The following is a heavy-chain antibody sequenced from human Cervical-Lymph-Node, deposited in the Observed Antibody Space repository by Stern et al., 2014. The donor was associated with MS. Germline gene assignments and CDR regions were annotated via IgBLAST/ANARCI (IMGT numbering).Heavy chain of an antibody. Sequence: VQLVESGAEVKKPGASVKVSCKASGYTFTSYGISWVRQAPGQGLEWMGWISAYNGYTNFATKLPGSVTLSTDTSTSTAYMELRSLRSDDTAVYYCARGGGTELWFGELPDYWGQGTLVTVSS. J-gene: IGHJ4*02. CDR3: ARGGGTELWFGELPDY. CDR1: GYTFTSYG. D-gene: IGHD3-10*01. CDR2: ISAYNGYT. V-gene: IGHV1-18*01.